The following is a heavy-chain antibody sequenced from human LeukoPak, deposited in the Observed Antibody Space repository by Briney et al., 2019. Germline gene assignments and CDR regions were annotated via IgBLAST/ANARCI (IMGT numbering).Heavy chain of an antibody. CDR3: ATTLLRASTYMDV. CDR2: IGGSGSST. J-gene: IGHJ6*03. CDR1: GFTFISYV. Sequence: GGSLRLSCAASGFTFISYVMSWVRQPAGKGLEWVSGIGGSGSSTYYADSVKGRFTISRDNSNNTLYLQMNSLRAEDTAVYYCATTLLRASTYMDVWGKGTTVTVSS. D-gene: IGHD1-1*01. V-gene: IGHV3-23*01.